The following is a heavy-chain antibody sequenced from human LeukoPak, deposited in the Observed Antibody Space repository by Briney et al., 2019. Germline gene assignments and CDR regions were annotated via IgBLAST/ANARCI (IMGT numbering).Heavy chain of an antibody. D-gene: IGHD5-18*01. CDR1: GFTVSDNY. J-gene: IGHJ4*02. V-gene: IGHV3-30*03. Sequence: GGSLRLSCVASGFTVSDNYMSWVRQAPGKGLEWVAVISYDGSNKYYADSVKGRFTISRDNSKNTLYLQMNSLRAEDTAVYYCARHDRIQLWLLLDYWGQGTLVTVSS. CDR3: ARHDRIQLWLLLDY. CDR2: ISYDGSNK.